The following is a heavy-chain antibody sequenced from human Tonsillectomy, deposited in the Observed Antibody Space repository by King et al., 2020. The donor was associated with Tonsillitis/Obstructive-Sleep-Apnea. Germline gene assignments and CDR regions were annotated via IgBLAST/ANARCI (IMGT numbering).Heavy chain of an antibody. CDR2: IKSKSDGGTT. Sequence: VQLVESGGGLVKPGGSLTLSCAASGFTFSNAWMTWVRQAPGKGLEWVGRIKSKSDGGTTNYAAPVKGRFTVSRDDSKNTLYLQMNSLKSEDTAVYYCTTQIRYSGGFSYWGQGTLVTVSS. CDR3: TTQIRYSGGFSY. CDR1: GFTFSNAW. J-gene: IGHJ4*02. D-gene: IGHD5-12*01. V-gene: IGHV3-15*01.